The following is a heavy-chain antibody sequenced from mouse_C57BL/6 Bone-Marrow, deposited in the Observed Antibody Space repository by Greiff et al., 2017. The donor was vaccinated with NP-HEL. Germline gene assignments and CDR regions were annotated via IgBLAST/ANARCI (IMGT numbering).Heavy chain of an antibody. J-gene: IGHJ3*01. CDR1: GFNIKDDY. V-gene: IGHV14-4*01. CDR3: TTDDYDEGGFAY. D-gene: IGHD2-4*01. Sequence: VQLQQSGAELVRPGASVKLSCTASGFNIKDDYMHWVKQRPEQGLEWIGWIDPENGDTEYASKFQGKATITADTSSNTAYLQLSSLTSEDTAVYYCTTDDYDEGGFAYWGQGTLVTVSA. CDR2: IDPENGDT.